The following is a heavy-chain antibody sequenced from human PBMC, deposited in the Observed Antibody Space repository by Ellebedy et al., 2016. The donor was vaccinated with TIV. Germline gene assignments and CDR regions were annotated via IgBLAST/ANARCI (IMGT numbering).Heavy chain of an antibody. V-gene: IGHV3-15*01. CDR2: IRSSSEGGTT. CDR3: TTADRVEGDGRGY. D-gene: IGHD5-24*01. Sequence: GESLKISCATSGITFKNAWMSWVRQAPGKGLEWVGRIRSSSEGGTTEDAAPVKGRFIISRDDSKANLYLQMNSLKTEDTAIYYCTTADRVEGDGRGYWGQGTLVTVSS. CDR1: GITFKNAW. J-gene: IGHJ4*02.